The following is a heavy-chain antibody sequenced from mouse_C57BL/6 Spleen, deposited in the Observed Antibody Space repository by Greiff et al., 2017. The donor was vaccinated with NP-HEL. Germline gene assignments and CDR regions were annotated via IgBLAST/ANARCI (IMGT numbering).Heavy chain of an antibody. CDR1: GFNIKDDY. Sequence: VHVKQSGAELVRPGASVKLSCTASGFNIKDDYMHWVKQRPEQGLEWIGWIDPENGDTEYASKFQGKATITADTSSNTAYLQLSSLTSEDTAVYYCTTLITTVVEEDFDVWGTGTTVTVSS. D-gene: IGHD1-1*01. V-gene: IGHV14-4*01. CDR3: TTLITTVVEEDFDV. J-gene: IGHJ1*03. CDR2: IDPENGDT.